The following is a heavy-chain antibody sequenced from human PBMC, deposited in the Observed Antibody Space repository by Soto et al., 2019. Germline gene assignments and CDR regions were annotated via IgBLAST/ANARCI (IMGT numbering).Heavy chain of an antibody. J-gene: IGHJ4*02. CDR2: INPNSGGT. CDR1: GYTFTGYY. V-gene: IGHV1-2*02. Sequence: ASVKVSCKASGYTFTGYYMHWVRQAPGQGLEWMGWINPNSGGTNYAQKFQGRVTMTRDTSISTAYMELSRLRSDDTAVYYCARDRPPEWLRFYFDYWGQGTLVTVSS. D-gene: IGHD5-12*01. CDR3: ARDRPPEWLRFYFDY.